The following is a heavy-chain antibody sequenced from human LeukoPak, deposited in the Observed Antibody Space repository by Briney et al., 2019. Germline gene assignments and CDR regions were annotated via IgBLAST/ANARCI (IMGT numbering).Heavy chain of an antibody. D-gene: IGHD6-19*01. Sequence: SDTLSLTCSVSGGFITTSIHYWAWIRKPPREGLERIASIYYNGITYYNASLESRVTMSVDTSRNQFSLSLRSVSAADTSVYYCARQPTVKRGAVASNFDYWGQGILVTVSS. J-gene: IGHJ4*02. CDR1: GGFITTSIHY. V-gene: IGHV4-39*01. CDR2: IYYNGIT. CDR3: ARQPTVKRGAVASNFDY.